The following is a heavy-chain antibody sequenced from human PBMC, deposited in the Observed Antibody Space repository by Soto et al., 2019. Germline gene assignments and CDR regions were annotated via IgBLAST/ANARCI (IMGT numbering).Heavy chain of an antibody. Sequence: GGSLRLSCAASGFTFSTYAMHWVRQAPGKGLEWVAVISYDGSNEYYADSVKGRFTISRDNPKNTLYLQMNSLRAEDMAVYYCAKDPSLYSSGWRYFDYWSQGIVVTVSS. CDR2: ISYDGSNE. CDR3: AKDPSLYSSGWRYFDY. J-gene: IGHJ4*02. CDR1: GFTFSTYA. D-gene: IGHD6-19*01. V-gene: IGHV3-30*18.